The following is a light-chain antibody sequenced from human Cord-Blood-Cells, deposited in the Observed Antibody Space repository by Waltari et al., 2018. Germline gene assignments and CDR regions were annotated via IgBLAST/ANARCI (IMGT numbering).Light chain of an antibody. CDR3: LQYNNWPRT. Sequence: EIVMTQSPATLSVSPGERATLSCRASQSVSSNLAWYEQKPGQAPRILSDGASTRATGSPARFSGSGSGTEFTLTISSLQSEDFAVYYCLQYNNWPRTFGQGTKLEIK. CDR1: QSVSSN. CDR2: GAS. J-gene: IGKJ2*01. V-gene: IGKV3-15*01.